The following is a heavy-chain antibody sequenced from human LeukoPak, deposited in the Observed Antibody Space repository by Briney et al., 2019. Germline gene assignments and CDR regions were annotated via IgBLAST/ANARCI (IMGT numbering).Heavy chain of an antibody. CDR2: INPSGGSA. CDR3: DREGLIPSSFDF. CDR1: GYTFSTYY. D-gene: IGHD3/OR15-3a*01. V-gene: IGHV1-46*01. Sequence: GASVKVFCKASGYTFSTYYIHWVRQAPGQGLEWMGVINPSGGSASYAQRFQGRVTMTRDTSTSTVSMDLSSLRSADSGMYARDREGLIPSSFDFWGQGTLVTVSS. J-gene: IGHJ4*02.